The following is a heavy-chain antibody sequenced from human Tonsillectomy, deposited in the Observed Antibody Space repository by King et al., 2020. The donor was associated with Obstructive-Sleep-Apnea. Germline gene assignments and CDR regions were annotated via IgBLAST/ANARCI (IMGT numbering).Heavy chain of an antibody. CDR1: GGTFSSYA. V-gene: IGHV1-69*01. CDR3: ARERDGGYCSSTSCHDAFDI. D-gene: IGHD2-2*01. CDR2: IIPIFGTA. Sequence: QLVQSGAEVKKPGSSVKVSCKASGGTFSSYAISWVRQAPGQGLEWMVGIIPIFGTANYAQKFQGRVTITADESTRTASMELSSLRSEDTAVDYCARERDGGYCSSTSCHDAFDIWGQGTMVTVSS. J-gene: IGHJ3*02.